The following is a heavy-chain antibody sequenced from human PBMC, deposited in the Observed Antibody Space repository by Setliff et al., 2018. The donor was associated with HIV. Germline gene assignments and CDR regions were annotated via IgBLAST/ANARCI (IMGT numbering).Heavy chain of an antibody. J-gene: IGHJ4*02. CDR2: ITPFVGIT. CDR1: GGTFSDFR. V-gene: IGHV1-69*10. D-gene: IGHD3-10*01. Sequence: ASVKVSCKASGGTFSDFRITWVRQAPGQGLEWMGEITPFVGITNYAQKFQGRVTISADESTATAYIELSSLTSQDTAVYYCATGHYASDSYYAIDHWGQGTLVTVSS. CDR3: ATGHYASDSYYAIDH.